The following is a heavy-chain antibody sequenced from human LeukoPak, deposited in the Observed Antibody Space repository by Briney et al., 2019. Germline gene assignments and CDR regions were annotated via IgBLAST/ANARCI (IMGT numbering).Heavy chain of an antibody. CDR1: GFTFSSYG. CDR2: IWYDGSNK. CDR3: ARYSSSWYGGYDAFDI. D-gene: IGHD6-13*01. V-gene: IGHV3-33*01. Sequence: GRSLRLSCAASGFTFSSYGMHWVRQAPGKGPEWVAVIWYDGSNKYYADSVKGRFTISRDNSKNTLYLQMNSLRAEDTAVYYCARYSSSWYGGYDAFDIWGQGTMVTVSS. J-gene: IGHJ3*02.